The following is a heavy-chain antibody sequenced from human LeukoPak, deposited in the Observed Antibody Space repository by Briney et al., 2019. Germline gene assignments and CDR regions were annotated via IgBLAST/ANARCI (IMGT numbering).Heavy chain of an antibody. CDR3: ATGRSGWFYISL. CDR2: FYPEDGET. V-gene: IGHV1-24*01. J-gene: IGHJ4*02. D-gene: IGHD6-19*01. CDR1: GYTLTELS. Sequence: SVKVSCKFSGYTLTELSMHWVRQAPGKGLEGMGGFYPEDGETIYAQKFQGRVTMIEDTSTDTAYMELSSLRSEDTAVYYCATGRSGWFYISLWGQGTLVTVSS.